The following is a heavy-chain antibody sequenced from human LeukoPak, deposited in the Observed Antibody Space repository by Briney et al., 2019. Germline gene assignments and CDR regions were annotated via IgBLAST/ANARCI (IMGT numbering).Heavy chain of an antibody. CDR2: ISYDGGNQ. J-gene: IGHJ6*02. CDR3: AKDRRMMSAYYGVDV. Sequence: PGRSLRLSCEASGFTFISYGVHWVRQAPGKGLEWVSVISYDGGNQKYADSVKGRFTISRDNSKNTVYLQLNSLRAEDTAVYYCAKDRRMMSAYYGVDVWGQGTTVIVSS. V-gene: IGHV3-30*18. D-gene: IGHD3-16*01. CDR1: GFTFISYG.